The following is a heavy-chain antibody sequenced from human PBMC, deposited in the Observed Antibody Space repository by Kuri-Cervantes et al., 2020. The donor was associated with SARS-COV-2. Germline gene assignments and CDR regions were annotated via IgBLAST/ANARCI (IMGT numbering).Heavy chain of an antibody. CDR3: ARGATIFGVVTSPYYFDY. CDR1: GGSISSSSYY. J-gene: IGHJ4*02. D-gene: IGHD3-3*01. V-gene: IGHV4-61*01. Sequence: SETLSLTCTVSGGSISSSSYYWSWIRQPPGKGLEWIGYISYSGSTNYNPSLKSRVTISVDTSKNQFSLKLSSVTAADTAVYYCARGATIFGVVTSPYYFDYWGQGTLVTVSS. CDR2: ISYSGST.